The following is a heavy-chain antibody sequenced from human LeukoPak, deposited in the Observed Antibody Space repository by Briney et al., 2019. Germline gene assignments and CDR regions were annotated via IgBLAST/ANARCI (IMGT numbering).Heavy chain of an antibody. CDR3: ARDGPNDSSGYGMYYFDY. CDR2: IWHDGSAK. D-gene: IGHD3-22*01. V-gene: IGHV3-7*03. CDR1: GFTFSSNG. J-gene: IGHJ4*02. Sequence: GGSLRLSCAASGFTFSSNGMSWVRQAPGKGLEWVANIWHDGSAKYYVDSVGGRFTISRDNAENSLYLQMNSLRSEDTAVYYCARDGPNDSSGYGMYYFDYWGQGTLVTVSS.